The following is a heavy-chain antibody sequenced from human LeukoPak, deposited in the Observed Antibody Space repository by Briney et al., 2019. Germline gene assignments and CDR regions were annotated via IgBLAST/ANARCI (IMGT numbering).Heavy chain of an antibody. Sequence: ASVKVSCKASGHTFTGYYLHWVRQAPGQGLEWMGWINPNSGGTNYAQKFQGRVTMTGDTSINTAYMELSRLSSDDTAIYYCAGRPDTAIVPIFDYWGQGTLVTVSS. V-gene: IGHV1-2*02. J-gene: IGHJ4*02. CDR1: GHTFTGYY. CDR3: AGRPDTAIVPIFDY. CDR2: INPNSGGT. D-gene: IGHD5-18*01.